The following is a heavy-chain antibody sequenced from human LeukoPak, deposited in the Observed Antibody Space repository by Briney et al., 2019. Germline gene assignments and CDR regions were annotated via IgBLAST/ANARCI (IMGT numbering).Heavy chain of an antibody. D-gene: IGHD5-24*01. CDR3: ARHVTISGPYDASDI. V-gene: IGHV4-59*08. CDR1: GDSISSYY. J-gene: IGHJ3*02. Sequence: SETLSLTCTVSGDSISSYYWSWIRQPPGKGLEWIGYIYYSGGTDYNPTLKSRVTISVDTSKNQFSLKLRSVTAADTAVYYCARHVTISGPYDASDIWGQGTMVTVSP. CDR2: IYYSGGT.